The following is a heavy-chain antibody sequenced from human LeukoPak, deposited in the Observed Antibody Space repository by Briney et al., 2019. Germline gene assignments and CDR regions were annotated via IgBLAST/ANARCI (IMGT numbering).Heavy chain of an antibody. CDR1: GFTFSSYS. D-gene: IGHD2-2*01. J-gene: IGHJ4*02. CDR2: ISSSSSYI. Sequence: GGSLRLSCAASGFTFSSYSMNWVRQAPGKGLEWVSSISSSSSYIYYADSVRGRFTISRDNAKNSLYLQMNSLRAEDTAVYYCARDPEGYCSSTSCFIDYWGQGTLVTVSS. CDR3: ARDPEGYCSSTSCFIDY. V-gene: IGHV3-21*01.